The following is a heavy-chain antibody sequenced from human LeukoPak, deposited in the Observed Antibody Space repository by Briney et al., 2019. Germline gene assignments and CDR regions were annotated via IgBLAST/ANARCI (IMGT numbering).Heavy chain of an antibody. J-gene: IGHJ4*02. V-gene: IGHV4-39*01. Sequence: SETLSLTYTVSGGSISSSSYYWGWIRQPPGKGLEWIGSIYYSGSTYYNPSLKSRVTISVDTSKNQFSLKLSSVTAADTAVYYCARFESDRMVRGVFDYWGQGTLVTVSS. CDR2: IYYSGST. CDR1: GGSISSSSYY. CDR3: ARFESDRMVRGVFDY. D-gene: IGHD3-10*01.